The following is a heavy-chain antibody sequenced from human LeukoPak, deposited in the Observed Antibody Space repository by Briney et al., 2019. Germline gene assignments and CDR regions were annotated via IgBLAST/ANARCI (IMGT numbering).Heavy chain of an antibody. V-gene: IGHV1-8*01. CDR1: GNTFTSYD. CDR3: ARRARDRWFGELGYYYYYMDV. Sequence: ASVKVSCKASGNTFTSYDINWVRQATGQGFEWMGWMNPNRGNTGYAQKFQGRVTMTRNTSISTAYMELSSLRSEDTAVYYCARRARDRWFGELGYYYYYMDVWGKGTTVTISS. CDR2: MNPNRGNT. D-gene: IGHD3-10*01. J-gene: IGHJ6*03.